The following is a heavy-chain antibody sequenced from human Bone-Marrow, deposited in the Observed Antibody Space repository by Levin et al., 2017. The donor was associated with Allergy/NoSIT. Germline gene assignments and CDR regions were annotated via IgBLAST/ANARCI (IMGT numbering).Heavy chain of an antibody. CDR1: GFSFSSYE. D-gene: IGHD1/OR15-1a*01. J-gene: IGHJ4*02. CDR2: ISSLGYTI. V-gene: IGHV3-48*03. Sequence: GASVKVSCAVSGFSFSSYEMNWVRQAPGKGLEWISYISSLGYTIYNADSVKGRFTISRDNAKNSLYLQMNSLRAEDTAIYYCARGGQTNTFFDYWGQGTLVTVSS. CDR3: ARGGQTNTFFDY.